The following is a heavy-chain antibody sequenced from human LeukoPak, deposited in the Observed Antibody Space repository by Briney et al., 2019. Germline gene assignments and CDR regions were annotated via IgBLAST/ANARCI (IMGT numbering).Heavy chain of an antibody. D-gene: IGHD4-17*01. CDR3: ARSPDDYGDYAAGNWFDP. J-gene: IGHJ5*02. CDR2: INHSGST. CDR1: GGSFSGYY. Sequence: PSETLSLTCAVYGGSFSGYYWSWIRQPPGKGLEWIGEINHSGSTNYNPSLKSRVTISVDTSKNQFSLKLSSVSAADTAVYYCARSPDDYGDYAAGNWFDPWGQGTLVTVSS. V-gene: IGHV4-34*01.